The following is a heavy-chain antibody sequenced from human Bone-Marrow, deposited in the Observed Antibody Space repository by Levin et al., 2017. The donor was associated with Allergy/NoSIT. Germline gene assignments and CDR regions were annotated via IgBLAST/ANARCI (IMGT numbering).Heavy chain of an antibody. V-gene: IGHV3-11*01. Sequence: GGSLRLSCAASGFTFSDHYMTWIRQRPGKGLEWVSYISSSGFSIHYADSVKGRVTISRDNAKKSMYLEMNSLGGEDTAVYYCARSGTSGFYYGLDVWGQGTTVTVFS. CDR2: ISSSGFSI. CDR3: ARSGTSGFYYGLDV. CDR1: GFTFSDHY. J-gene: IGHJ6*02. D-gene: IGHD1-1*01.